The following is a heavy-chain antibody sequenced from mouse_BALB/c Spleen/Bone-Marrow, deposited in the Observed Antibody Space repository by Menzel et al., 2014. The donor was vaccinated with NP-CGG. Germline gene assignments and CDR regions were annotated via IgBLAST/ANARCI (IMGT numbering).Heavy chain of an antibody. J-gene: IGHJ2*01. CDR3: ARIPYY. CDR2: ITSGGSST. CDR1: GVIFSSFW. Sequence: EGMLGESGGDLVKPGGSLRLSCAASGVIFSSFWISWVRPTPNKRLGWVATITSGGSSTYYPDSQKGRFTISRDDAKNTLYLQMSSLKSEDTAMYYCARIPYYWGQGTTLTVSS. V-gene: IGHV5-6*01.